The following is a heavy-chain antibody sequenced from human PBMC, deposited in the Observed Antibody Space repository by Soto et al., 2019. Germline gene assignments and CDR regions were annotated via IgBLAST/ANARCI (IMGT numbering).Heavy chain of an antibody. V-gene: IGHV5-51*01. J-gene: IGHJ4*02. CDR2: ICPGDSDT. CDR3: ARLMDYDILTGPGGFDY. D-gene: IGHD3-9*01. CDR1: GYSFTSYW. Sequence: GESLKISCKGSGYSFTSYWIGWVRQMPGRGLEWMGIICPGDSDTRYSPSFQGQVTISADKSISTAYLQWSSLKASDTAMYYCARLMDYDILTGPGGFDYWGQGTLVTVSS.